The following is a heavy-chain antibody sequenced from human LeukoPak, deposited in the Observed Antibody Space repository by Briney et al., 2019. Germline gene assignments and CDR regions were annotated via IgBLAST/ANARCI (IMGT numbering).Heavy chain of an antibody. CDR2: INPNSGGT. D-gene: IGHD6-13*01. CDR1: GYTFTGYY. J-gene: IGHJ4*02. V-gene: IGHV1-2*04. Sequence: ASVKVSCKASGYTFTGYYMHWVRQAPGQGLEWMGWINPNSGGTNYAQKFQGWVTMTRDTSISTAYMELSRLRSDDTAVYYCVRGLDRQQLVVPGYWGQGTLVTVSS. CDR3: VRGLDRQQLVVPGY.